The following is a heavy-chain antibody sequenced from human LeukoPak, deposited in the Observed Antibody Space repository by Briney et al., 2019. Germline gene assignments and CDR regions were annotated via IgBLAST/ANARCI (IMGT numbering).Heavy chain of an antibody. J-gene: IGHJ4*02. CDR3: ARDSGYDLFSDDY. Sequence: GGSLRLSCAASGFTFSRNSMNWVRQAPGKGLEWVSYISSSSSIIYYADSVKGRFTISRDNAKNSLYLQMNSLRAEDTAVYYCARDSGYDLFSDDYWGQGTLVTVSS. CDR2: ISSSSSII. D-gene: IGHD5-12*01. CDR1: GFTFSRNS. V-gene: IGHV3-48*01.